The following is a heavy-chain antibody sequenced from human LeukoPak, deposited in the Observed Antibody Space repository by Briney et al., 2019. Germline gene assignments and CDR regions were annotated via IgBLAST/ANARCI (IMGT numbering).Heavy chain of an antibody. J-gene: IGHJ4*02. CDR1: GFTFSSYW. CDR3: ARARYYDYVWGSYRSGGIDY. CDR2: INSDGSST. Sequence: GGSLRLSCAASGFTFSSYWMHWVRQAPGKGLVWVSRINSDGSSTSYADSVKGRFTISRDNAKNTLYLQMNSLRAEDTAVYYCARARYYDYVWGSYRSGGIDYWGQGTLVTVSS. D-gene: IGHD3-16*02. V-gene: IGHV3-74*01.